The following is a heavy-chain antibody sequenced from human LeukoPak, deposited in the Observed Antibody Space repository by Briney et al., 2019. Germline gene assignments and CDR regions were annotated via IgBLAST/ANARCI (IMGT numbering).Heavy chain of an antibody. CDR1: GYTFTSYY. Sequence: ASVKVSCKASGYTFTSYYMHWVRQAPGQGLEWMGIINPSGGSTSYPQKFQGRVTMTRDTSTSTAYIELSSLRSEDTAVYFCARDGVAGTYYFDYWGQGTLVTVSS. D-gene: IGHD6-19*01. CDR2: INPSGGST. CDR3: ARDGVAGTYYFDY. V-gene: IGHV1-46*01. J-gene: IGHJ4*02.